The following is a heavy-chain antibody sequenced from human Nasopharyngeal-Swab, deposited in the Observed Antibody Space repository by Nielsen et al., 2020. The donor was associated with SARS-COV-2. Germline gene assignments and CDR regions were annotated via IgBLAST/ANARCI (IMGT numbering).Heavy chain of an antibody. CDR3: ARDVGGRDNY. Sequence: LKISCAASGFTFSTYWMHWVRQPPGKGLLWVSRIDTDGTITDYADSVKGRFTISRDNAKNTLYLQMNSLRAEDTAVYYCARDVGGRDNYWGQGALVTVSS. V-gene: IGHV3-74*01. D-gene: IGHD2-15*01. CDR1: GFTFSTYW. J-gene: IGHJ4*02. CDR2: IDTDGTIT.